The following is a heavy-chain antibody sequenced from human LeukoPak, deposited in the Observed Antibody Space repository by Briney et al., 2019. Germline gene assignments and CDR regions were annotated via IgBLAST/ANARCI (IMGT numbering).Heavy chain of an antibody. V-gene: IGHV4-39*07. CDR3: ARGSIAVAVYFDY. Sequence: PSETLSLTCTVSGGSISSSSYYWSWIRQPPGKGLEWIGEINHSGSTNYNPSLKSRVTISVDTSKNQFSLKLSSVTAADTAVYYCARGSIAVAVYFDYWGQGTLVTVSS. CDR1: GGSISSSSYY. CDR2: INHSGST. J-gene: IGHJ4*02. D-gene: IGHD6-19*01.